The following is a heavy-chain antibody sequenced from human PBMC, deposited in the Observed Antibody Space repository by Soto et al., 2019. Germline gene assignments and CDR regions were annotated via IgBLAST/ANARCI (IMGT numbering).Heavy chain of an antibody. CDR2: IYYSGST. V-gene: IGHV4-31*02. D-gene: IGHD1-26*01. CDR3: ARHGDSYLYYVVS. CDR1: SSVGYY. Sequence: SSVGYYSIWNKKHPGKGLEWIGYIYYSGSTYYNPSLKSRVTISVDTSKNQFSLKLSSVTAADTAVYYCARHGDSYLYYVVSCGQRTLFSVSS. J-gene: IGHJ4*02.